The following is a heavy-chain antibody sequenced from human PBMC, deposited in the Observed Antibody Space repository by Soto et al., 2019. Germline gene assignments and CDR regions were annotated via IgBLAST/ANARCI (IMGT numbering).Heavy chain of an antibody. J-gene: IGHJ5*02. CDR2: IYYSGGP. CDR3: ARGALNWFDP. CDR1: GGSISSSY. Sequence: SETLSLTCTVSGGSISSSYWSWIRQPPGEGLEWIGYIYYSGGPNYNPSLKSRVTISIDTSKNQFSLKLSSVTAADTAVYYCARGALNWFDPWGQGTLVTVSS. V-gene: IGHV4-59*01.